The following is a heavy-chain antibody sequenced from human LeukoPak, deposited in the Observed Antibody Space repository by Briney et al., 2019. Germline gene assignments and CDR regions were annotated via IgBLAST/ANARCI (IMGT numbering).Heavy chain of an antibody. V-gene: IGHV3-7*03. D-gene: IGHD6-13*01. CDR1: GFAFSSYW. CDR2: IKPDGTTK. Sequence: PPGGSLRLSCAASGFAFSSYWMGWVRQAPGKGLEWVANIKPDGTTKFYVDSVKGRFTISRDNALNSLYLQMNSLRAEDTAIYYCARSIPYGTTWYGRSDYWGQGTLVTVSS. CDR3: ARSIPYGTTWYGRSDY. J-gene: IGHJ4*02.